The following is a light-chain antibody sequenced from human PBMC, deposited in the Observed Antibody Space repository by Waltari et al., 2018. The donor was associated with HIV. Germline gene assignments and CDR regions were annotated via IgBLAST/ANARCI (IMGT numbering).Light chain of an antibody. Sequence: QSALTQPASVSGSRGQSITISCTGTSSDVGRYTLVSWYQQHPGKAPKLMIYEGSKRPSGVSNRFSGSKSGNTASLTIAGLQIEDEADYYCCSYAGNREIFGGGTKLTVL. V-gene: IGLV2-23*01. CDR1: SSDVGRYTL. CDR3: CSYAGNREI. CDR2: EGS. J-gene: IGLJ2*01.